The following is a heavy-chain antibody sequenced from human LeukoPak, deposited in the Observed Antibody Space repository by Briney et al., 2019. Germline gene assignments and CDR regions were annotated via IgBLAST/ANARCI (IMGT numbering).Heavy chain of an antibody. CDR3: AREVRIAVAGAYFDY. D-gene: IGHD6-19*01. Sequence: ASVKVSCKASGYTLTSYGISWVRQAPGQGLEWMGWISAYNGNTNYAQKLQGRVTMTTDTSTSTAYMELRSLRSDDTAVYYCAREVRIAVAGAYFDYWGQGTLVTVSS. J-gene: IGHJ4*02. V-gene: IGHV1-18*01. CDR2: ISAYNGNT. CDR1: GYTLTSYG.